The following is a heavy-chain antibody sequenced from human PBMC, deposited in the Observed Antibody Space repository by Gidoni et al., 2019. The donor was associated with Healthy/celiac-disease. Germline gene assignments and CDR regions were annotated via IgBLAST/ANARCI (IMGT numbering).Heavy chain of an antibody. D-gene: IGHD2-15*01. CDR1: GFTFSSYS. V-gene: IGHV3-48*01. CDR3: ARDSKDALFNWFDP. J-gene: IGHJ5*02. CDR2: ISSSSSTI. Sequence: EVQLVESGGGLVQPGGSLRLSCAASGFTFSSYSMNWVRQAPGKGLEWVSYISSSSSTIYYADSVKGRFTISRDNAKNSLYLQMNSLRAEDTAVYYCARDSKDALFNWFDPWGQGTLVTVSS.